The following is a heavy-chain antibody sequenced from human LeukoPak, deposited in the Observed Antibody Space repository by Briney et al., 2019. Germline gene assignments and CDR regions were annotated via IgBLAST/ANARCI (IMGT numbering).Heavy chain of an antibody. Sequence: GGSLRLSCAASGFTFSSYGMRWVRQAPGKGLEWVAVIWYDGSNKYYADPVKGRFTISRDNSKNTLYLQMNSLRAEDTAVYYCARDLEYGSSWKYYFDYWGQGTLVTVSS. CDR2: IWYDGSNK. CDR1: GFTFSSYG. V-gene: IGHV3-33*01. CDR3: ARDLEYGSSWKYYFDY. D-gene: IGHD6-13*01. J-gene: IGHJ4*02.